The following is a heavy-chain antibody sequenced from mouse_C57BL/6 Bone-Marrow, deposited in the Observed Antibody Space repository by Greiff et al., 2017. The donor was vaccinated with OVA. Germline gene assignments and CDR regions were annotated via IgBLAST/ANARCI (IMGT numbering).Heavy chain of an antibody. CDR1: GYTFTSYG. Sequence: QVHVKQSGAELARPGASVKLSCKASGYTFTSYGISWVKQRTGQGLEWIGEIYPRSGNTYYNEKFKGKATLTTDQSSSTAYMELRSLTSEDSAVYFCAREGVYYDYDVGWYFDVWGTGTTVTVSS. D-gene: IGHD2-4*01. CDR2: IYPRSGNT. CDR3: AREGVYYDYDVGWYFDV. J-gene: IGHJ1*03. V-gene: IGHV1-81*01.